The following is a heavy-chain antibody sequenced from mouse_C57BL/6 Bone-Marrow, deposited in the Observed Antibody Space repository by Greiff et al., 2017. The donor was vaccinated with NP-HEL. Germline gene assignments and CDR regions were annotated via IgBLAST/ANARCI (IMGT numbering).Heavy chain of an antibody. Sequence: QVQLQQSGAELVKPGASVKLSCKASGYTFTEYTIHWVKQRSGQGLEWIGWFYPGSGSIKYNEKFKDKATLTADKSSSTVYMELSSLTSEDSAVYFCARHESSHYDYQPAWFAYWGQGTLVTVSA. D-gene: IGHD2-4*01. J-gene: IGHJ3*01. CDR3: ARHESSHYDYQPAWFAY. CDR1: GYTFTEYT. CDR2: FYPGSGSI. V-gene: IGHV1-62-2*01.